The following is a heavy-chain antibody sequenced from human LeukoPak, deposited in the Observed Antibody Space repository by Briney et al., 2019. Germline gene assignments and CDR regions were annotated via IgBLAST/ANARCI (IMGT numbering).Heavy chain of an antibody. CDR3: ASLWFGEFHMDV. D-gene: IGHD3-10*01. V-gene: IGHV4-38-2*01. J-gene: IGHJ6*03. CDR1: GYSISSGYY. CDR2: IYLSGST. Sequence: SETLSLTCAVSGYSISSGYYWGWIRQPPGKGLEWIGSIYLSGSTYYNPSLKSRVTISVDTSKNQFSLKLSSVTAADTAVYYCASLWFGEFHMDVWGKGTTVTVS.